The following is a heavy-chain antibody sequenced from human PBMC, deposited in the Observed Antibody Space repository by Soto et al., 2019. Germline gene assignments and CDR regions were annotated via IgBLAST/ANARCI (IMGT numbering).Heavy chain of an antibody. CDR2: IYHSGYT. CDR1: GGSISSGGYS. D-gene: IGHD1-1*01. CDR3: AIDQLEGNWFDP. Sequence: QLQLQESGSGLVKPSQTLSLTCTVSGGSISSGGYSWNWIRQAPGKGLEWLGYIYHSGYTLYNPSLKGRVTLSVDQSKNHFSLNLTSVTAADTAVYYCAIDQLEGNWFDPWDQGTLVTVSS. J-gene: IGHJ5*02. V-gene: IGHV4-30-2*01.